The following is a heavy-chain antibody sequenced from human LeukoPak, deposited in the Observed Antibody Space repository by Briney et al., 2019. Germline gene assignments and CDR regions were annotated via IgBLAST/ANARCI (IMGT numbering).Heavy chain of an antibody. V-gene: IGHV3-49*04. J-gene: IGHJ4*02. Sequence: TGGSLRLSCTASGFTFGDYIMSWVRQAPGKGLEWVGFIRSKAYGATTEYAASVKGRFTISRDDSKSIAYLQMNSLKTEDTAMYYCTRVGATLDYWGQGTLVTVSS. CDR1: GFTFGDYI. D-gene: IGHD1-26*01. CDR2: IRSKAYGATT. CDR3: TRVGATLDY.